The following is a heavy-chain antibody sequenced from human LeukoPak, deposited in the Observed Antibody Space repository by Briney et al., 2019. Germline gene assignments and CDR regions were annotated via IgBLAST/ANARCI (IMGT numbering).Heavy chain of an antibody. D-gene: IGHD1-7*01. Sequence: GASVKVSCKASGYTFTSYGISWVRQAPGQGLEWMGWISAYNGNTNYAQKLQGRVTMTTDTSTSTAYMELRSLRSDDTAVYYCARDEAGTPGYHYYYMDVWGKGTTVTVSS. CDR2: ISAYNGNT. J-gene: IGHJ6*03. CDR1: GYTFTSYG. CDR3: ARDEAGTPGYHYYYMDV. V-gene: IGHV1-18*01.